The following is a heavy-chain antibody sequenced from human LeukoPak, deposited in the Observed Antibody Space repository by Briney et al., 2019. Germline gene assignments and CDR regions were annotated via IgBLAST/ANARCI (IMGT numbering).Heavy chain of an antibody. Sequence: GGSLRLSCAASGFTFSSYSMNWVRQAPGKGLEWVSSISSSSSYIYYADSVKGRFTISRGNAKNSLYLQMNSLRAEDTAVYYCARVAALNDAFDIWGQGTMVTVSS. V-gene: IGHV3-21*01. J-gene: IGHJ3*02. CDR3: ARVAALNDAFDI. CDR1: GFTFSSYS. D-gene: IGHD6-13*01. CDR2: ISSSSSYI.